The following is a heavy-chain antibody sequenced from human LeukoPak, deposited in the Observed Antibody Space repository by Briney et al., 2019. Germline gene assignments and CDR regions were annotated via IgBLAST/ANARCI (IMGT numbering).Heavy chain of an antibody. CDR2: ISGTGTST. CDR1: EFTFSNYA. J-gene: IGHJ3*02. D-gene: IGHD2-15*01. CDR3: ARASCYSLFCGDFDI. Sequence: GGSLRLSCAASEFTFSNYAMSWVRQAPGKGLEWVSAISGTGTSTHYADSVKGRFTISRDNSRNTLYLQMNSLRAEDTAVYCCARASCYSLFCGDFDIWGQGTMVTVSS. V-gene: IGHV3-23*01.